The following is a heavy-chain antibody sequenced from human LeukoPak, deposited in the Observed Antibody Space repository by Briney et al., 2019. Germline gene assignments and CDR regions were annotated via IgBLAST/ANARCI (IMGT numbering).Heavy chain of an antibody. D-gene: IGHD5-18*01. CDR1: GFTFDDYA. J-gene: IGHJ4*02. CDR2: ISWNSGSI. Sequence: GRSLRLSCAASGFTFDDYAMHWVRQAPGKGLEWVSGISWNSGSIGYADSVKGRFTISRGNAKNSLYLQMNSLRAEDTALYYCAKDMRGYSYGYSFDYWGRGTLVTVSS. CDR3: AKDMRGYSYGYSFDY. V-gene: IGHV3-9*01.